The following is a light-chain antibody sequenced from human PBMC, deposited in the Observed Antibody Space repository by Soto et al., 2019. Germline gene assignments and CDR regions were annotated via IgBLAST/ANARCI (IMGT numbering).Light chain of an antibody. CDR3: GSWDSSLSAYV. J-gene: IGLJ1*01. CDR1: SSNIGSHT. CDR2: GND. Sequence: QSVLTQPPSTSGTPGQRVAISCSGTSSNIGSHTVNWYQQLPGTAPKLLIYGNDQRPSGVPDRFSGSKSGTSATLGIAGFQTGDEADYYCGSWDSSLSAYVFGTGTKVTVL. V-gene: IGLV1-44*01.